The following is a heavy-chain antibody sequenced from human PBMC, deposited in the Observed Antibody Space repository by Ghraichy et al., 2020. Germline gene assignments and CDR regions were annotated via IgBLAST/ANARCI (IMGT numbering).Heavy chain of an antibody. CDR2: ISWNSGSI. J-gene: IGHJ4*02. CDR3: AKDPSWEIFGVAYFDY. CDR1: GFTFDDYA. Sequence: GGSLRLSCAASGFTFDDYAMHWVRQAPGKGLEWVSGISWNSGSIGYADSVKGRFTISRDNAKNSLYLQMNSLRAEETALYYCAKDPSWEIFGVAYFDYWGQGTLVTVSS. D-gene: IGHD3-3*01. V-gene: IGHV3-9*01.